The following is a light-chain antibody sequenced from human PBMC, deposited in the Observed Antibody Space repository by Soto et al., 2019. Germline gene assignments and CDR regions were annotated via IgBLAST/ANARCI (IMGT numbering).Light chain of an antibody. V-gene: IGLV2-11*01. J-gene: IGLJ3*02. CDR2: DVS. CDR1: SSDVGGHNY. CDR3: CSYAGSYTFG. Sequence: QSVLTQPRSVSGSPGQSVTISCTGTSSDVGGHNYVSWYQQHPGKAPKLMIYDVSKRPSGLPDRFSGSKSGNMASLTISGLQGEDEADYSCCSYAGSYTFGFGGGTQLTVL.